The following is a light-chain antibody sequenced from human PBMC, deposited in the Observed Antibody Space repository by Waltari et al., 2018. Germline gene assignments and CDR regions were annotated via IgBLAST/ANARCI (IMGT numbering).Light chain of an antibody. V-gene: IGKV4-1*01. CDR2: WAS. CDR3: QQYITTLT. J-gene: IGKJ4*01. CDR1: QTILYSPTNRNY. Sequence: DFVMTQSPYSLAVSLGERATINCKSSQTILYSPTNRNYLAWYQQRPGQPPKLLIYWASVRASGVPDRFSGSGSGTDFTLTISSLQPEDVAVYYCQQYITTLTFGGGTKVEIK.